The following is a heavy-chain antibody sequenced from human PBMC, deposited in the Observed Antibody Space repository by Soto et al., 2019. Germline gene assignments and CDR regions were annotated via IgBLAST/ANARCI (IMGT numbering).Heavy chain of an antibody. D-gene: IGHD5-12*01. CDR1: GFSFSSHS. J-gene: IGHJ4*02. Sequence: EVQLVDSGGGLVKPGGSLRLSCEASGFSFSSHSMNWVRQAPGKGLEWVASIGDSSSYTYYADSVKGRFTISRDNAKNSLYLQMNSLRAEDTAVYYYARDQRYLRRGYSDYWGQGTLVAVSS. V-gene: IGHV3-21*01. CDR3: ARDQRYLRRGYSDY. CDR2: IGDSSSYT.